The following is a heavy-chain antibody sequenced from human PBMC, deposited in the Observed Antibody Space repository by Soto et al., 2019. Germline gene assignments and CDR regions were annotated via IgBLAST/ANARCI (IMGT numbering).Heavy chain of an antibody. CDR2: MNQEGDKK. J-gene: IGHJ4*02. V-gene: IGHV3-7*04. CDR1: GFTFSHYW. D-gene: IGHD3-22*01. Sequence: GGSLRLSCAASGFTFSHYWMNWVRRAPGRGLEWVANMNQEGDKKYYVDSVKGRFTISRDNANNSLFLQMNSLGAEDTAAYYCARGDYNDITGYYLGYWGPGTLVTVSS. CDR3: ARGDYNDITGYYLGY.